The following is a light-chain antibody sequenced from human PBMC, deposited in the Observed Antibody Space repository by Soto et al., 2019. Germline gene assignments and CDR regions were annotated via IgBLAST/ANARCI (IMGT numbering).Light chain of an antibody. V-gene: IGKV1-16*02. CDR2: EAS. J-gene: IGKJ1*01. CDR1: QDISNF. Sequence: DIQMTQSPSSLSASVGDRITITCRASQDISNFLAWFQQKPGKAPKSLIYEASNLQSGVPPKFSDSASGTDFTLTINSLQPEDFATYYCQQYHSYPPTFGQGTKVEI. CDR3: QQYHSYPPT.